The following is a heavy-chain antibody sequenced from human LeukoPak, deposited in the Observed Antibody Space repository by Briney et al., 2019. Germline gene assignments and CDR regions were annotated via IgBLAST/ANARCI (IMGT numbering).Heavy chain of an antibody. V-gene: IGHV3-33*01. Sequence: QPGRSLSLSCAASGFTFNSYGMFWVRQAPGKGLEGVAFIWPDGSNKLYGDSVKGRFTIPRDNSKNTVYLQMNSLRAEDTAVYYCARDYCRTTSCLESWGQGTLVTVSS. CDR2: IWPDGSNK. CDR1: GFTFNSYG. D-gene: IGHD2-2*01. CDR3: ARDYCRTTSCLES. J-gene: IGHJ4*02.